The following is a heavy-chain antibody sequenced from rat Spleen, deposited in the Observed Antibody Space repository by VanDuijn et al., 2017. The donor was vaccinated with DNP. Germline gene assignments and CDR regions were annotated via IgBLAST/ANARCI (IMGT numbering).Heavy chain of an antibody. CDR1: GLSLPSNS. J-gene: IGHJ2*01. CDR3: ARHYTY. D-gene: IGHD1-1*01. Sequence: QVQLKESGPSLVQPSQTLSLTCTVSGLSLPSNSVSWIRQPPGKGLEWIAAISGDGTTFYNSALKSRLSISRDTSTSQVFLNVNSLQTEDTAMYFCARHYTYWGQGVMVTVSS. CDR2: ISGDGTT. V-gene: IGHV2-47*01.